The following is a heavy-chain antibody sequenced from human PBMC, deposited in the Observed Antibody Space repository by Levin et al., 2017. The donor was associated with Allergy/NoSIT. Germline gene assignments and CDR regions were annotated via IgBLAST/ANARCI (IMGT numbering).Heavy chain of an antibody. D-gene: IGHD5-12*01. V-gene: IGHV3-66*01. CDR3: VARSNGMDV. CDR1: EFIVSSNY. J-gene: IGHJ6*02. CDR2: IYSGGRA. Sequence: AGGSLRLSCAASEFIVSSNYMSWVRQAPGKGLDWVSVIYSGGRAYYADSVKGRFTISRDNSKNTLYLQMNSLRAEDTAVYYCVARSNGMDVWGQGTTVTVSS.